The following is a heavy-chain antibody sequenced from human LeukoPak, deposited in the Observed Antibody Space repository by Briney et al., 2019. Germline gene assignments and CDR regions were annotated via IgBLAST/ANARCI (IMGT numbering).Heavy chain of an antibody. J-gene: IGHJ6*03. V-gene: IGHV4-59*12. D-gene: IGHD3-22*01. CDR1: GGSISSYY. CDR3: ARVRGSSGYYYEYYYYMDV. Sequence: SETLSLTCTVSGGSISSYYWSWIRQPAGKGLEWIGYIYYSGSTYYNPSLKSRVTISVDTSKNQFSLKLSSVTAADTAVYYCARVRGSSGYYYEYYYYMDVWGKGTTVTVSS. CDR2: IYYSGST.